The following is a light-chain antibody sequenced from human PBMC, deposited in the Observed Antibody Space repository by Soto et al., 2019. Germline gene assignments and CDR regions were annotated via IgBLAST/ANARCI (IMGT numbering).Light chain of an antibody. CDR3: XQTYITRT. CDR2: AAS. V-gene: IGKV1-39*01. Sequence: DIQMTQSPSSLSASVGDRVTITCRASQSISTYLNWYQRKPGKAPKVLIYAASSLQSGVPSRFRGSGSGTXXXLXXXSLQPXDXXTYYXXQTYITRTFGQGTKVEIK. J-gene: IGKJ1*01. CDR1: QSISTY.